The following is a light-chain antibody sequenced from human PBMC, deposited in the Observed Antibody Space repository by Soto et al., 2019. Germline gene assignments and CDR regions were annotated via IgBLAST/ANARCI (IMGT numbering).Light chain of an antibody. Sequence: EIVLTQSPSTLSFSPGERATLSCRASQSVSSYLAWYQQKPGQAPRLLIYGVSTRATGVPARFSGSGSGTEFTLTISSLQSEDSAVYYCQQYKNWLALTFGGGTKVDIK. CDR3: QQYKNWLALT. CDR2: GVS. V-gene: IGKV3-15*01. J-gene: IGKJ4*01. CDR1: QSVSSY.